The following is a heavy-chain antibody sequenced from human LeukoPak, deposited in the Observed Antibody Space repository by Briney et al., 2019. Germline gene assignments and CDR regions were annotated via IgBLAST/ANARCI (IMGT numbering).Heavy chain of an antibody. CDR1: GGSFSGYY. D-gene: IGHD1-14*01. CDR3: ARDHSSSGMDV. J-gene: IGHJ6*02. Sequence: SETLSLTCAVYGGSFSGYYWNWIRQPPGKGLEWIGEINHSGSTNYNPSLKSRVTISVDTSKNQFSLELSSVTAADTAVYYCARDHSSSGMDVWGQGTTVTVSS. V-gene: IGHV4-34*01. CDR2: INHSGST.